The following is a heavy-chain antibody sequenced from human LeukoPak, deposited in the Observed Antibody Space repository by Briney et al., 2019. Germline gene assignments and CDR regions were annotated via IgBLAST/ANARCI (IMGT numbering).Heavy chain of an antibody. CDR1: RFTFSTYA. D-gene: IGHD6-13*01. CDR3: ARPPQYSSTWYYFDF. CDR2: ISASGVST. V-gene: IGHV3-23*01. Sequence: PGGSLRLSCTASRFTFSTYAMSWVHQAPGKGLEWVSAISASGVSTYYADSVKGRFTISRDNSKNSLFLQMNSLRADDSAVYYCARPPQYSSTWYYFDFWGQGTLVTVSS. J-gene: IGHJ4*02.